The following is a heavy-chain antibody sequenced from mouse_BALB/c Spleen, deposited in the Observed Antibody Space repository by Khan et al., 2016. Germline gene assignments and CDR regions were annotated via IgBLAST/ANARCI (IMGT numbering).Heavy chain of an antibody. J-gene: IGHJ3*01. D-gene: IGHD2-4*01. V-gene: IGHV14-3*02. CDR3: AGSTYDYDVGFAY. Sequence: VQLKESGAELVKPGASVKLSCTASGFNINDTYMHWVKQRPEQGLEWIGRIDPANGNTKYDPKFQGKATITADTSSNTAYLQLSSLTSEDTAVSYCAGSTYDYDVGFAYWGQGTLVTVSA. CDR1: GFNINDTY. CDR2: IDPANGNT.